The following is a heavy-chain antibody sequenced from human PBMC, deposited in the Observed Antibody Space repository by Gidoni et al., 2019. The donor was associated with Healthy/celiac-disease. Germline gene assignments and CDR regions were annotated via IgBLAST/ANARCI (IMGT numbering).Heavy chain of an antibody. Sequence: QVQLVESGGGVGQPGRSLGLSCAASGFHVRRHGRHWVRRAPGKGVEWVAVIWYDASNKYYADSVKGRFTISRDNSKNSLYPQMNSLRAEDTAVYYCASDGPNNCTFLGYDGMDVWGQGTTVTVSS. V-gene: IGHV3-33*01. CDR3: ASDGPNNCTFLGYDGMDV. D-gene: IGHD1-20*01. CDR1: GFHVRRHG. J-gene: IGHJ6*02. CDR2: IWYDASNK.